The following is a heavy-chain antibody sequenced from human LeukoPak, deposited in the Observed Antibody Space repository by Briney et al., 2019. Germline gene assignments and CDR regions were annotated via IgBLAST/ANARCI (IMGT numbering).Heavy chain of an antibody. D-gene: IGHD3-9*01. J-gene: IGHJ4*02. V-gene: IGHV3-30-3*01. CDR1: GFTFSSYA. CDR3: ARGDIRYFDWFSEGYLGFDY. CDR2: ISYDGSNK. Sequence: PGRSLRLSCAASGFTFSSYAMHWVRQAPGKGLEWVAVISYDGSNKYYADSVKGRFTISRDNAKNSLYLQMNSLRAEDTAVYYCARGDIRYFDWFSEGYLGFDYWGQGTLVTVSS.